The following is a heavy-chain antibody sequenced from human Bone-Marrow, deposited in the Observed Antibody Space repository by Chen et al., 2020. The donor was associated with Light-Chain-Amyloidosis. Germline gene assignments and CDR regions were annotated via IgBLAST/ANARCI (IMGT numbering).Heavy chain of an antibody. CDR3: ARGGSTTGTYYYYMDV. CDR2: INHSGST. Sequence: QVQLQQWGAGLLKPSETLSLTCAVYGGSFSGYYWSWIRQPPGKGLGWIGEINHSGSTNYNPSLKSRVTISVDTSKNQFSLKLSSVTAADTAVYYCARGGSTTGTYYYYMDVWGKGTTVTVSS. J-gene: IGHJ6*03. CDR1: GGSFSGYY. V-gene: IGHV4-34*01. D-gene: IGHD1-1*01.